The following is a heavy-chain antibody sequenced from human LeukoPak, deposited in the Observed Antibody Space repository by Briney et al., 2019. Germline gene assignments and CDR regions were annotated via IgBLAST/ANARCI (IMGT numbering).Heavy chain of an antibody. CDR1: GFTFSSYS. V-gene: IGHV3-21*01. J-gene: IGHJ4*02. CDR2: ISSSSSYI. CDR3: ATTYDILTGYYCFDY. Sequence: GGSLRLSCAASGFTFSSYSMNWVRQAPGKGLEWVSSISSSSSYIYYADSVKGRFTISRDNAKNSLYLQMNSLRAEDTAVYYCATTYDILTGYYCFDYWGQGTLVTVSS. D-gene: IGHD3-9*01.